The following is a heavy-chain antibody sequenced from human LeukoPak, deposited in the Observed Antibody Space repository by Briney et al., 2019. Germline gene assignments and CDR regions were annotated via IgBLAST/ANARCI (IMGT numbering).Heavy chain of an antibody. Sequence: GGSLRLSCAASGFSFNTYSMNWVRQAPGKGLEWVSSISSSSTYIYFADSVKGRFTVSRDNARNSVYLQMNSLRAEDTAVYYCARDRAKVIATLMEWGQGTLVTVSS. CDR3: ARDRAKVIATLME. V-gene: IGHV3-21*01. J-gene: IGHJ4*02. D-gene: IGHD2-21*01. CDR2: ISSSSTYI. CDR1: GFSFNTYS.